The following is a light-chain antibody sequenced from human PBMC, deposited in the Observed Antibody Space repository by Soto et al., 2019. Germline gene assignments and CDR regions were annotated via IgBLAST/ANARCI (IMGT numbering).Light chain of an antibody. CDR2: DNN. Sequence: QSALTQPASVSGSPGQSITISCAGTTSDVAYYDLVSWYQQHPGRAPKLLIYDNNKRPSGIPDRFSGSKSGTSGTLDITGLQTGDEADYYCATWDGSLPGEVFGGGTKVTVL. CDR3: ATWDGSLPGEV. V-gene: IGLV1-51*01. CDR1: TSDVAYYD. J-gene: IGLJ2*01.